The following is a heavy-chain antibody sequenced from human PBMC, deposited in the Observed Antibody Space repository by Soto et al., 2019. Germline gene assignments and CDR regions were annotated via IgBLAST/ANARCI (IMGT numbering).Heavy chain of an antibody. CDR3: ARHTGAGVRGVTRTRFYYYGMYV. D-gene: IGHD3-10*02. J-gene: IGHJ6*02. Sequence: QVQLVESGGGVVQPGRSLRLSCAASGFTFSSYGMHWVRQAPGKGLEWVAVIWHDGSNKYYADSVKGRFTISRDNSKNSLYLEMTSLSAEEKAVYYCARHTGAGVRGVTRTRFYYYGMYVYSQVTTVTVSS. CDR2: IWHDGSNK. V-gene: IGHV3-33*01. CDR1: GFTFSSYG.